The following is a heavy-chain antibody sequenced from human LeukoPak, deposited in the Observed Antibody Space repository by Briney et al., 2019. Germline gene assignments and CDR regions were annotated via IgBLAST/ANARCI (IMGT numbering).Heavy chain of an antibody. CDR1: GYTFTSYD. CDR3: ATPDSSGSYYRYDAFDI. D-gene: IGHD1-26*01. Sequence: SVKVSCKASGYTFTSYDINWVRQATGQGLEWMGRIIPIFGTANYAQKFQGRVTITTDESTSTAYMELSSLRSEDTAVYYCATPDSSGSYYRYDAFDIWGQGTMVTVSS. V-gene: IGHV1-69*05. J-gene: IGHJ3*02. CDR2: IIPIFGTA.